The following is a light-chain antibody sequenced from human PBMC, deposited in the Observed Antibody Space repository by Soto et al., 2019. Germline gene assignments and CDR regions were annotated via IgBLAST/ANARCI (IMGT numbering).Light chain of an antibody. CDR1: SSDIGTYDY. V-gene: IGLV2-14*01. CDR2: EVT. CDR3: SSYTTTTTPVV. J-gene: IGLJ2*01. Sequence: QSVLTQPASVSGSPGQSITISCTGTSSDIGTYDYVSWYQHHPGKAPKLMIYEVTNWPSGVSDRFSGSKSGKTASLTISGLQAEDEADYYCSSYTTTTTPVVFGGGTKLTVL.